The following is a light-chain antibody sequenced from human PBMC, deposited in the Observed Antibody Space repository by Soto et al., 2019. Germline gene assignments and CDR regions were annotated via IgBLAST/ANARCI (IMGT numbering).Light chain of an antibody. CDR1: NIGSKS. Sequence: YELTQPPSVSVAPGKTARITCGGNNIGSKSVNWYQQQPGQAPVLVIYYDSDRPSGIPERFSGSNSGNTATLTISRVEAGDEADYSCQVWDSGSDHVLFGGGTKLTVL. CDR2: YDS. CDR3: QVWDSGSDHVL. V-gene: IGLV3-21*04. J-gene: IGLJ2*01.